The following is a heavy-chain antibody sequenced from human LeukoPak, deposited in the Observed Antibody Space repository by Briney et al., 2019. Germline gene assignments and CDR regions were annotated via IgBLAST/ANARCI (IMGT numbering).Heavy chain of an antibody. CDR1: GFTVSTNY. J-gene: IGHJ6*02. Sequence: PGGTLRLSCAASGFTVSTNYLTWVRQSPGNGLEWVSIIYGGGYTQYADSVKGRFTISRDNSKNTLYLQMNSLRVEDTAVYYCARDDVWGQGTTVTVSS. CDR2: IYGGGYT. V-gene: IGHV3-66*01. CDR3: ARDDV.